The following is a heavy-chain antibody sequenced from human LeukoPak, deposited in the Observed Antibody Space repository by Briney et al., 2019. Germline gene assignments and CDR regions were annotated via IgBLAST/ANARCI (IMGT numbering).Heavy chain of an antibody. CDR3: ARDSGWVSENFDY. D-gene: IGHD6-19*01. CDR1: GGTFSSYA. Sequence: SVKVSCKASGGTFSSYAISWVRQAPGQGLEWMGGIIPIFGTANYAQKFQGRVTITADESTSTAYMELSSLRSEDTAVYYYARDSGWVSENFDYWGQGTLVTVSS. V-gene: IGHV1-69*01. CDR2: IIPIFGTA. J-gene: IGHJ4*02.